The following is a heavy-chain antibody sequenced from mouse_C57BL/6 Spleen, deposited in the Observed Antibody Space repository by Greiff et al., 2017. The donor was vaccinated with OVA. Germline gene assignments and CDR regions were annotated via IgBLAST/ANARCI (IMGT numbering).Heavy chain of an antibody. CDR3: ARSDYGSSFAY. CDR1: GYAFSSSW. J-gene: IGHJ3*01. CDR2: IYPGDGDT. V-gene: IGHV1-82*01. D-gene: IGHD1-1*01. Sequence: QVQLQQSGPELVKPGASVKISCKASGYAFSSSWMNWVKQRPGKGLEWIGRIYPGDGDTNYNGKFKGKATLTAEKSSSTAYMQLSSLTSEDSAVYFCARSDYGSSFAYWGQGTLVTVSA.